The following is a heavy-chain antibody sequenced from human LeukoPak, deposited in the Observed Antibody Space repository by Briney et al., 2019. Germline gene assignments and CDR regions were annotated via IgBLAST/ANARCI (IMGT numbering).Heavy chain of an antibody. D-gene: IGHD3-10*01. V-gene: IGHV3-53*01. Sequence: WGSLRLSCVASGFTVSSNYMSWVRQAPGKGLEWVSVIYSGGSTYYADSVKGRFTISRDNSKNTLYLQMNSLRAEDTAVYYCASGSGSYHTPYYYMDVWGTGTTVTVFS. CDR2: IYSGGST. J-gene: IGHJ6*03. CDR1: GFTVSSNY. CDR3: ASGSGSYHTPYYYMDV.